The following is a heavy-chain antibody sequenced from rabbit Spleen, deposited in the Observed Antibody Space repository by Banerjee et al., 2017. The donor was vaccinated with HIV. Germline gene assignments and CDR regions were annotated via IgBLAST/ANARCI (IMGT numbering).Heavy chain of an antibody. J-gene: IGHJ4*01. V-gene: IGHV1S47*01. CDR3: ARDLTGVIGWNFYL. CDR1: GFSFSNKA. CDR2: IEPIFGNT. D-gene: IGHD1-1*01. Sequence: QERLVESGGGLVKPEGSLKLSCTASGFSFSNKAVMCWVRQAPGKGLEWIGYIEPIFGNTYYANWVNGRFTISSHNAQNTLYLQLSSLTAADTATYFCARDLTGVIGWNFYLWGPGTLVTVS.